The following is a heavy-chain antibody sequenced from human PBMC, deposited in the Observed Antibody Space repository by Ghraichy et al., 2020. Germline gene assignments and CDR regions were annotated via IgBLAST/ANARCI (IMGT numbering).Heavy chain of an antibody. V-gene: IGHV3-30-3*01. CDR1: GFTFSSYA. D-gene: IGHD3-22*01. CDR3: ARNQHYYDSSGYYYPFDY. J-gene: IGHJ4*02. Sequence: GESLNISCAASGFTFSSYAMHWVRQAPGKGLEWVAVISYDGSNKYYADSVKGRFTISRDNSKNTLYLQMNSLRAEDTAVYYCARNQHYYDSSGYYYPFDYWGQGTLVTVSS. CDR2: ISYDGSNK.